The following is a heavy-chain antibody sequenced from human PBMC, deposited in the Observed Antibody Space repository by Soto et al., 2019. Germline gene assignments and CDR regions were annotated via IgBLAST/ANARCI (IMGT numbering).Heavy chain of an antibody. CDR3: AMKGYCSGGGCLRALYYYYGMDD. CDR2: IIPIFGTA. CDR1: VGTFSSYA. J-gene: IGHJ6*02. D-gene: IGHD2-15*01. Sequence: QVQLVQSGAEVKKPGASVKVSCKASVGTFSSYAISWVRQAPGQGLEWMGGIIPIFGTANYAQKFQGRVTITADDSTITAYMELSRLRSEDTAVYYCAMKGYCSGGGCLRALYYYYGMDDWGQGTTVTVSS. V-gene: IGHV1-69*01.